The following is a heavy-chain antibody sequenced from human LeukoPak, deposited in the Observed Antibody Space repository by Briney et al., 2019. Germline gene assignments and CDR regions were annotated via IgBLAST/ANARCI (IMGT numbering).Heavy chain of an antibody. D-gene: IGHD6-19*01. CDR2: ISFSVNTK. CDR1: GFTFSDYS. J-gene: IGHJ4*02. V-gene: IGHV3-48*04. Sequence: GVSLRLSCAASGFTFSDYSMNWVRQAPGKGLEWVSYISFSVNTKYYGDSVKGRFTISRDNAKNSLYLHMDSLRAEDTAVYYCARGAYSSGWAYFDHWGQGTLVTVSS. CDR3: ARGAYSSGWAYFDH.